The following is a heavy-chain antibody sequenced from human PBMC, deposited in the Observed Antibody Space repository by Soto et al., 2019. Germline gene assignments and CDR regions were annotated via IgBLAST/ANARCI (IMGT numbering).Heavy chain of an antibody. CDR3: ARVSWFGEPKPYYYYYGMDV. V-gene: IGHV1-18*01. CDR1: GYTFTSYG. J-gene: IGHJ6*02. D-gene: IGHD3-10*01. Sequence: ASVKVSCKASGYTFTSYGISWVRQAPGQGLEWMGWISAYNGNTNYAQKLQGRVTMTTDTSTSTAYMELRSLRSEDTAVYYCARVSWFGEPKPYYYYYGMDVWGQGTTVTAP. CDR2: ISAYNGNT.